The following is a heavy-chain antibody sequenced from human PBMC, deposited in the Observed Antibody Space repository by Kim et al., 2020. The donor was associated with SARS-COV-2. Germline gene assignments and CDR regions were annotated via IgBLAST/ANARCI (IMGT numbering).Heavy chain of an antibody. CDR1: GGSISSYY. Sequence: SETLSLTCTVSGGSISSYYWSWIRQPPGKGLEWIGYIYYSGSTNYNPSLKSRGTISVDTYKNQFSLKLSSVTAADTAVYYCARKIDGDGVDAFDIWGQGT. J-gene: IGHJ3*02. V-gene: IGHV4-59*01. D-gene: IGHD4-17*01. CDR2: IYYSGST. CDR3: ARKIDGDGVDAFDI.